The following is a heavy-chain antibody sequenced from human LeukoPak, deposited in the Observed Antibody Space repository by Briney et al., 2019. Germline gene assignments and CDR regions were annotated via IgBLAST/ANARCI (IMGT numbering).Heavy chain of an antibody. CDR3: ARLKSSSWSVDY. CDR1: GYGFTSYW. J-gene: IGHJ4*02. D-gene: IGHD6-13*01. V-gene: IGHV5-51*01. Sequence: GESLKISCTGSGYGFTSYWIGWVRQMPGKGLEWMGIIYPCDSDTRYSPSFQGQVTISADKSISTAYLQWSSLKASDTAMYYCARLKSSSWSVDYWGQGTLVTVSS. CDR2: IYPCDSDT.